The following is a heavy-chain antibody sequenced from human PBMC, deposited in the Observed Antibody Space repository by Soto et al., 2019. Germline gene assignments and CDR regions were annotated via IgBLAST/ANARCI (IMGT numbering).Heavy chain of an antibody. V-gene: IGHV5-51*01. D-gene: IGHD2-15*01. J-gene: IGHJ6*02. Sequence: PGESLKISCKGSGYSFTSYWIGWVRQMPGKGLEWMGIIYPGDSDTRYSPSFPGQVTISADKSISTAYLQWTSLQTSDPAIYYSAGVHSVVTPGNHYFGVDVWGQGTTVTVSS. CDR2: IYPGDSDT. CDR3: AGVHSVVTPGNHYFGVDV. CDR1: GYSFTSYW.